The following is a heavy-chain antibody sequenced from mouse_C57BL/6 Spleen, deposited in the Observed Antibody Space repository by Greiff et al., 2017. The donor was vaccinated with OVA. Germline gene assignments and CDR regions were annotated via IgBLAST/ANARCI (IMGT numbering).Heavy chain of an antibody. CDR2: IWTGGGT. CDR3: ASYYYGSSPHYYAMDY. V-gene: IGHV2-9-1*01. D-gene: IGHD1-1*01. Sequence: VQGVESGPGLVAPSQSLSITCTVSGFSLTSYAISWVRQPPGKGLEWLGVIWTGGGTNYNSALKSRLSISKDNSKSQVFLKMNSLQTDDTARYYCASYYYGSSPHYYAMDYWGQGTSVTVSS. CDR1: GFSLTSYA. J-gene: IGHJ4*01.